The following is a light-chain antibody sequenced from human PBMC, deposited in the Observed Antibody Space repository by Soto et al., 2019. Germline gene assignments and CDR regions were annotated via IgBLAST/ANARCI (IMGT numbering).Light chain of an antibody. V-gene: IGKV3-15*01. CDR3: QRYNNWPLT. J-gene: IGKJ4*01. Sequence: EIVLTQSPGTLSLSPGEGATLSCRASQSVSSSYLAWYQQKPGQAPRLLIYDTSTRATGVPARFSGSRSGTEFTLTINSLQSEDFAVYYCQRYNNWPLTFGGGTKVDIK. CDR2: DTS. CDR1: QSVSSSY.